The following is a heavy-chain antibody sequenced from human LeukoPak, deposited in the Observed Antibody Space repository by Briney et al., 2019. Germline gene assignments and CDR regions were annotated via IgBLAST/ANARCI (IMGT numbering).Heavy chain of an antibody. V-gene: IGHV4-30-4*01. Sequence: NTSETLSLTCTVSGGSISSGDYYWSWIRQPPGKGLEWIGYIYYSGSTYYNPSLKSRVTISVDTSKNQFSLKLSSVTAADTAVYYCARLIVGATMWFDPWGQGTLVTVSS. CDR3: ARLIVGATMWFDP. CDR2: IYYSGST. CDR1: GGSISSGDYY. D-gene: IGHD1-26*01. J-gene: IGHJ5*02.